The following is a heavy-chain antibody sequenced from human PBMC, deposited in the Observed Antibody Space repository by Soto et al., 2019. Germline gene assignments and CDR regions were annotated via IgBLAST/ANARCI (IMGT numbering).Heavy chain of an antibody. D-gene: IGHD5-18*01. CDR2: TTAILGTR. J-gene: IGHJ4*02. Sequence: QVQLVQSGAEVKKPGSSVKVSCKASGDTLSHYGVSWVRQVPGKGLEWMGGTTAILGTRDYAQKFQGRMTITSDEATTTYYMELNSLTSDDAAVDYCAAGDSSDTGDHWGQGPLVTVSS. CDR1: GDTLSHYG. V-gene: IGHV1-69*01. CDR3: AAGDSSDTGDH.